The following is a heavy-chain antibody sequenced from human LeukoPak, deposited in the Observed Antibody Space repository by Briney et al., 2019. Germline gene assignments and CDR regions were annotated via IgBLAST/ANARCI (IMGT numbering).Heavy chain of an antibody. V-gene: IGHV3-11*01. CDR1: GCTFSDFY. CDR3: ARSADSSGYFREIPLYYFDY. D-gene: IGHD3-22*01. J-gene: IGHJ4*02. CDR2: ISNSGSTI. Sequence: GGSLRLSCAASGCTFSDFYMTWIRQAPGKGLEWISHISNSGSTIHYADSLKGRFTISRDNAKNSLYLQINSLRAEDTAVYYCARSADSSGYFREIPLYYFDYWGQGTLVTVSS.